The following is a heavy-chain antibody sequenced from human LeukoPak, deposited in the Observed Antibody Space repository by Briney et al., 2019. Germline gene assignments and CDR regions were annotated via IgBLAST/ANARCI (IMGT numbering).Heavy chain of an antibody. V-gene: IGHV1-18*01. D-gene: IGHD3-10*01. CDR3: ARDQSDGVIRGVSPSDY. CDR2: ISPYNSNT. CDR1: DYTFSTYG. Sequence: ASVKVSCKASDYTFSTYGVTWVRQAPGQGLEWMGWISPYNSNTNYALKLQGRVTMTTDTSTSTTYMELRSLRSDDTAVYYCARDQSDGVIRGVSPSDYWGQGTLVIVSS. J-gene: IGHJ4*02.